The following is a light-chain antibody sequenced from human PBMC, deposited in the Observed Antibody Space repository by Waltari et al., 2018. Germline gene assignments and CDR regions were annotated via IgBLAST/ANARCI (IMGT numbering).Light chain of an antibody. Sequence: SSVLTQPPSVSLAPGKTARITCGGNNIGVKSVHWYQQKPGQAPALDIYDDSDRPSGIPERCSGSNSGNTATLTISRVEAGDEADYYCQVWDSNTDHVVFGGGTKLTVL. J-gene: IGLJ2*01. CDR1: NIGVKS. CDR2: DDS. CDR3: QVWDSNTDHVV. V-gene: IGLV3-21*01.